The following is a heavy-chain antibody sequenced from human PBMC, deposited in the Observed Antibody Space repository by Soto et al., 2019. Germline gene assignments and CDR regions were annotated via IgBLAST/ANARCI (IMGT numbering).Heavy chain of an antibody. CDR3: ARHHFFCFD. J-gene: IGHJ3*01. Sequence: PSGTISHTCRVVGHDCSSRSHYWGSIRQPPRKGLEWLGTMFYFGSTYYNTSLESRVTISVDPSKNQFSLKLSSVTAADTAVYYCARHHFFCFD. CDR1: GHDCSSRSHY. D-gene: IGHD3-3*02. V-gene: IGHV4-39*01. CDR2: MFYFGST.